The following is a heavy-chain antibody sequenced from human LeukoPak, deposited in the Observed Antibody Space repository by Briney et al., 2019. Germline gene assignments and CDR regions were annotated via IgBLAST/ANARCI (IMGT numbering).Heavy chain of an antibody. CDR3: ARLHGAVAGWFDP. D-gene: IGHD6-19*01. CDR2: INHSGST. CDR1: GGSFSGYY. J-gene: IGHJ5*02. V-gene: IGHV4-34*01. Sequence: SETLSLTCAVYGGSFSGYYWSWIRQPPGKGLEWIGEINHSGSTNYNPSLKSRVTISVDTSKNQFSLKLSSVTAADTAVYYCARLHGAVAGWFDPWGQGTLVTVSS.